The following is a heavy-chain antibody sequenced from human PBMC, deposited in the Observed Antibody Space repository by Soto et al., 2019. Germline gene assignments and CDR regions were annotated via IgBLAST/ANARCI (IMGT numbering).Heavy chain of an antibody. CDR1: GGSISSGDYY. J-gene: IGHJ6*02. CDR3: AKSPSSSWDGYYYYYGMDV. CDR2: IYYSGST. Sequence: QVQLQESGPGLVKPSQTLSLTCTVSGGSISSGDYYWSWIRQPPGKGLEWIGYIYYSGSTYYNPSLKSRVTISVDTSKNQFSLKLSSVTAADTAVYYCAKSPSSSWDGYYYYYGMDVWGQGTTVTVSS. V-gene: IGHV4-30-4*01. D-gene: IGHD6-13*01.